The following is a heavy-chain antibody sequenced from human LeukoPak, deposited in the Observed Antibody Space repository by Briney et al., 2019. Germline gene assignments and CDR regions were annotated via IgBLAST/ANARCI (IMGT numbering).Heavy chain of an antibody. CDR1: GFTFSSYA. CDR2: ISGSSGST. V-gene: IGHV3-23*01. J-gene: IGHJ4*02. D-gene: IGHD6-13*01. CDR3: SKDPAACLY. Sequence: PGGSLRLSCAASGFTFSSYAMSWVRQARGKGLGWSSAISGSSGSTYYADSVKGPFTTSSDKSKNTLYMQMNSLRAEDTAVYYCSKDPAACLYWGQGTLVTVSS.